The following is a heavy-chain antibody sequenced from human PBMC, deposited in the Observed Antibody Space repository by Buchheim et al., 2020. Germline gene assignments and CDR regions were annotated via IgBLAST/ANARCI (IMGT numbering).Heavy chain of an antibody. CDR2: IIGSGGST. CDR1: GFTFSSYA. CDR3: AKKGPSSYDSSGYYLSY. V-gene: IGHV3-23*01. Sequence: EVQLLESGGGLVQPGGSLRLSCAAFGFTFSSYAMSWFRQAPGKGLEWFSAIIGSGGSTYYADSVRGGFPISGTNSKNTRFLQMNSLRAEDTAVYYCAKKGPSSYDSSGYYLSYWGQGTL. D-gene: IGHD3-22*01. J-gene: IGHJ4*02.